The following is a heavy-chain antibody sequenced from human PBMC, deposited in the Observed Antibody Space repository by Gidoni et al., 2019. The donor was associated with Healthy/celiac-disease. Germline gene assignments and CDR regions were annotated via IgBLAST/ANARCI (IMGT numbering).Heavy chain of an antibody. CDR1: GFTFSSYA. Sequence: EVQLLESGGGLVQPGGSLRLSCAASGFTFSSYAMSWVRQAPGKGLEWVSAISGSGGSTYYADSVKGRFTISRDNSKNTLYLQMNSLRAEDTAVYYCAKDLDSSGWFNTNIFDYWGQGTLVTVSS. D-gene: IGHD6-19*01. CDR2: ISGSGGST. V-gene: IGHV3-23*01. CDR3: AKDLDSSGWFNTNIFDY. J-gene: IGHJ4*02.